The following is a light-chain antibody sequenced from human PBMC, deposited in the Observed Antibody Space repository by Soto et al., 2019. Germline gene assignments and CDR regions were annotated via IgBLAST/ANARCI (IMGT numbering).Light chain of an antibody. Sequence: EIVLTQSPGTLSLSPGERATLSCRASQSVSRNLAWYQQKPGQAPRLLIYDASNRATGIPPRFSGSGSGTDFTLTISSLEPEDFAVYYCQQRSNWPLLFTFGPGTKVDVK. V-gene: IGKV3-11*01. CDR3: QQRSNWPLLFT. J-gene: IGKJ3*01. CDR1: QSVSRN. CDR2: DAS.